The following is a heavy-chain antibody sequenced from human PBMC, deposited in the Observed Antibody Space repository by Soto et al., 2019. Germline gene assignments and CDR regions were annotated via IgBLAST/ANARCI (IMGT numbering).Heavy chain of an antibody. V-gene: IGHV4-31*03. J-gene: IGHJ5*02. Sequence: QVQLQESGPGLVKPSQTLSLTCTVSGGSISSGGYYWSWICQHPGKGLEWIGYIYYSGSTYYNPSLKSRVTISVDTSKNQFSLKLSSVTAADTAVYYCARRRGAYCSSTSCYSDLFDPWGQGTLVTVSS. CDR3: ARRRGAYCSSTSCYSDLFDP. CDR1: GGSISSGGYY. D-gene: IGHD2-2*02. CDR2: IYYSGST.